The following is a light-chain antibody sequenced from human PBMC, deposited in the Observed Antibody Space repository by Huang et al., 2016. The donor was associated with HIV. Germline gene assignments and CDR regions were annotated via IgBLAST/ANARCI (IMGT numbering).Light chain of an antibody. Sequence: DIVLTQSPGILSLSPGERAALSCRSSQNITDNFLAWYQQKSGQAPRLLIYGASSRAICIPDRFSGSGSGTDFTLTISRLEPQDSAVYYCQQYLSSPLTFGGGTNVEIK. CDR2: GAS. J-gene: IGKJ4*01. CDR1: QNITDNF. V-gene: IGKV3-20*01. CDR3: QQYLSSPLT.